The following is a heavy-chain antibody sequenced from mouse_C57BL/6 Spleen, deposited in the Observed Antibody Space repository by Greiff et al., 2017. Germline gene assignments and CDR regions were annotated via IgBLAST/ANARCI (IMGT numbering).Heavy chain of an antibody. J-gene: IGHJ3*01. D-gene: IGHD2-1*01. Sequence: QVQLKESGPELVKPGASVKISCKASGYAFSSSWMNWVKQRPGKGLEWIGRIYPGDGDTNYNGKFKGKATLTADKSSSTAYMQLSSLTSEDSAVYFCARGGDYGNYVGFAYWGQGTLVTVSA. CDR1: GYAFSSSW. CDR2: IYPGDGDT. V-gene: IGHV1-82*01. CDR3: ARGGDYGNYVGFAY.